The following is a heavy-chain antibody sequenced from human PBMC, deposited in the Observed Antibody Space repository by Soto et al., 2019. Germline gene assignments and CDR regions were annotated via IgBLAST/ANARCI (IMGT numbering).Heavy chain of an antibody. CDR1: KFTFSSYE. CDR3: ARDGANSSSWDFDL. D-gene: IGHD6-13*01. V-gene: IGHV3-48*03. Sequence: DVQLVESGGGLVQPGGSLRLSCAASKFTFSSYEMNWVRQAPGKGLEWVSYISSDGSIKYYTDSVQGRFTISRDNGKNSLHLQMTSLGVEDTAVYFCARDGANSSSWDFDLWCRGTLVTVSS. CDR2: ISSDGSIK. J-gene: IGHJ2*01.